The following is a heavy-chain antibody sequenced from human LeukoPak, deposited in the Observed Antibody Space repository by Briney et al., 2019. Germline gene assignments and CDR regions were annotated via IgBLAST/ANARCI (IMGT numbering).Heavy chain of an antibody. J-gene: IGHJ4*02. CDR3: ARHGRPGRVNHFDY. Sequence: SSETLSLTCTVSGGSISSSSYYWGWIRQPPGKGLEWIGSIYYSGSTYYNPSLKSRVTISVDTSKNQFSLKLSSVTAADTAVYYCARHGRPGRVNHFDYWGQGTLVTVSS. CDR1: GGSISSSSYY. V-gene: IGHV4-39*01. CDR2: IYYSGST. D-gene: IGHD3-16*01.